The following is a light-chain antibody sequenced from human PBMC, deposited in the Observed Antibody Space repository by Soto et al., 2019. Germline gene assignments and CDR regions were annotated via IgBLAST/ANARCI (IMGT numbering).Light chain of an antibody. CDR1: SSNIGNNY. CDR3: ATWDRSLSVGV. CDR2: DND. Sequence: QPVLTQPPSVSAAPGKKVTLSCSGSSSNIGNNYVFWYQQLPGTAPKLLIYDNDKRPSGIPDRFSGSKSGTSATLGITGLQTGDEADYYCATWDRSLSVGVFGGGTKLTVL. V-gene: IGLV1-51*01. J-gene: IGLJ2*01.